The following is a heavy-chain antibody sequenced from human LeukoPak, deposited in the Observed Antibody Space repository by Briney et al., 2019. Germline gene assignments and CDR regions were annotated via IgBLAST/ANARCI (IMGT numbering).Heavy chain of an antibody. V-gene: IGHV4-30-4*07. J-gene: IGHJ4*02. CDR3: ARLFHARYDILTGYFAARPPADY. Sequence: SETLSLTCAVSGGSISSGGYSWSWIRQPPGKGLEWIGYIYYSGSTYYNPSLESRATISVDTSKNQFSLKLRSVTAADTAVYYCARLFHARYDILTGYFAARPPADYWGQGTLVTVSS. CDR1: GGSISSGGYS. CDR2: IYYSGST. D-gene: IGHD3-9*01.